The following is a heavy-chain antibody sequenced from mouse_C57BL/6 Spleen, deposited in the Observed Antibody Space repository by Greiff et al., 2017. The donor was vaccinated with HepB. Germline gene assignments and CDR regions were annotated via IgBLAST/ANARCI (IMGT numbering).Heavy chain of an antibody. J-gene: IGHJ4*01. D-gene: IGHD2-5*01. Sequence: QVQLQQSGAELVKPGASVKLSCKASGYTFTEYTIHWVKQRSGQGLEWIGWFYPGSGSIKYNEKFKDKATLTADKSSSTVYMELSRLTAEDSAVYCCARHGGPYYSKGYAMDYWGQGTSVTVSS. V-gene: IGHV1-62-2*01. CDR1: GYTFTEYT. CDR2: FYPGSGSI. CDR3: ARHGGPYYSKGYAMDY.